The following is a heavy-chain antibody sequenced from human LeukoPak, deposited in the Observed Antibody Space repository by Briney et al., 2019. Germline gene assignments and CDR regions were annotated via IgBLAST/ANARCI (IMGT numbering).Heavy chain of an antibody. V-gene: IGHV3-21*04. CDR1: GFTFSSYS. CDR3: ARDREYYGSGSSRDY. J-gene: IGHJ4*02. D-gene: IGHD3-10*01. Sequence: GGSLRLSCAASGFTFSSYSMNWVRQAPGKGLEWVSSISSSSSYIYYAASVQARFTISRDNAKNSLYLQMHRLRAEDTAVYYCARDREYYGSGSSRDYWGQGTLVTVSS. CDR2: ISSSSSYI.